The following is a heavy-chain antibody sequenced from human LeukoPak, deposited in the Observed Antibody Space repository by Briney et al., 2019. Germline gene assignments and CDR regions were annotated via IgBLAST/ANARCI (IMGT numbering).Heavy chain of an antibody. D-gene: IGHD1-26*01. J-gene: IGHJ5*02. CDR1: GYSFTSYW. CDR2: IYPGDSDT. CDR3: ARRPSVGARVGDWFDP. V-gene: IGHV5-51*01. Sequence: GESLKISCKGSGYSFTSYWIGWVRQMPGKGLEWMGIIYPGDSDTRYSPSFQGQVTISADKSISTAYLQWSSLKASDTAMYYCARRPSVGARVGDWFDPWGQGTLVTVSS.